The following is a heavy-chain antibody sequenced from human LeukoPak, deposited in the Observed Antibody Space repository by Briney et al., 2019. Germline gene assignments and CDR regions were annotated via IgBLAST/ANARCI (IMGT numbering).Heavy chain of an antibody. CDR3: VGDTPPGGDYYLDY. V-gene: IGHV3-33*01. CDR2: IWNAGTNT. Sequence: GSLRLSCAASGFSFSTYGMHWVRQAPGKGLEWVALIWNAGTNTYYADSVKGRFTISRDNSKNTLYLQMNSLRAEDTAVYYCVGDTPPGGDYYLDYWGQGTLVIVSS. CDR1: GFSFSTYG. D-gene: IGHD3-16*01. J-gene: IGHJ4*02.